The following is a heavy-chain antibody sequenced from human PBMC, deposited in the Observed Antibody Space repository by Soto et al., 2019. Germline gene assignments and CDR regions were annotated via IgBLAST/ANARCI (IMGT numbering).Heavy chain of an antibody. J-gene: IGHJ6*02. V-gene: IGHV5-51*01. CDR1: GYSFTSYW. CDR2: IYPGDSDA. Sequence: GESLKISCKVSGYSFTSYWIGWVRQMPGKGLEWMGIIYPGDSDARYSPSFQGQVTISADKSISTAYLQWSSLKASDTAMYYCARPSSTWYTSMDVWGQGTTVTVSS. CDR3: ARPSSTWYTSMDV. D-gene: IGHD6-13*01.